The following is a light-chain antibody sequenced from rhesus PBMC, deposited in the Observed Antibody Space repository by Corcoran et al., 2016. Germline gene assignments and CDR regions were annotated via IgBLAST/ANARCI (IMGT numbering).Light chain of an antibody. V-gene: IGKV1-44*02. CDR3: QQHNSHPFT. CDR1: QTISSY. J-gene: IGKJ3*01. Sequence: DIQMTQSPSSLSASVGDRVTITCRASQTISSYLAWYQQKPGKVPKLLIYAASILESGVPSRSSGSGSGTEFTLTISSLQPEDFATYYCQQHNSHPFTFGPGTKLDIK. CDR2: AAS.